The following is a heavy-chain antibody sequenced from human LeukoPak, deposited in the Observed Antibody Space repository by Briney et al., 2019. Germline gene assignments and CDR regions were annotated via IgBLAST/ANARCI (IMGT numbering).Heavy chain of an antibody. CDR3: AKDGSQCSSFHY. CDR1: GYSFNSFD. Sequence: ASVKVSCKASGYSFNSFDIHWVRQAPGQGLEWVGRINPNSGATDYAQKFRAGVTLTRDTTTNTVYMELSSLKSDDTAVYYCAKDGSQCSSFHYWGQGTMVIVSS. V-gene: IGHV1-2*06. CDR2: INPNSGAT. J-gene: IGHJ4*01. D-gene: IGHD3-10*02.